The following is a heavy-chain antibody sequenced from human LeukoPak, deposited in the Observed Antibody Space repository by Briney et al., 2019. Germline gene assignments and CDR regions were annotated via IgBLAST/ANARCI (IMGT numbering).Heavy chain of an antibody. CDR1: GYTFTSYG. CDR2: SSAYNGNT. V-gene: IGHV1-18*01. D-gene: IGHD6-25*01. Sequence: GASVKVSCKASGYTFTSYGISWVRQAPGQGLEWMGGSSAYNGNTNYAQKLQGRVTMTTDTSTSTAYMELRSLRSDDTAVYYCARAGHSSACCYYYYMDVWGKGTTVTVSS. CDR3: ARAGHSSACCYYYYMDV. J-gene: IGHJ6*03.